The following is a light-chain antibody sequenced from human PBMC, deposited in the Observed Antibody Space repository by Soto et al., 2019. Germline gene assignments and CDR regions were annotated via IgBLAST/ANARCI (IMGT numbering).Light chain of an antibody. Sequence: QSVLTQPPSASGTPGQRVTISCSGSSSNIGSNYVYWYQQLPGTAPKLLIYRNNQRPSWVPDRFSGSKSGTSASLAISGLRSEDEADYYCAAWDDRLSGPKFGGGTKLTVL. CDR1: SSNIGSNY. V-gene: IGLV1-47*01. CDR3: AAWDDRLSGPK. CDR2: RNN. J-gene: IGLJ2*01.